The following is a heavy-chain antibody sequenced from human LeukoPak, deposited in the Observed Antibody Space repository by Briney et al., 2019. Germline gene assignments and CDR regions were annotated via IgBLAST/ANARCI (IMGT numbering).Heavy chain of an antibody. J-gene: IGHJ4*02. Sequence: GGSLRLSCAASGFTFSSFAMTWVRQAPGKGLEWVSAISGSGGSTYYADSVKGRVTISRDNAKNSLYLQMNSLRADDTAVYYCVRRFDYWGQGTLVTVSS. CDR1: GFTFSSFA. V-gene: IGHV3-23*01. CDR2: ISGSGGST. CDR3: VRRFDY.